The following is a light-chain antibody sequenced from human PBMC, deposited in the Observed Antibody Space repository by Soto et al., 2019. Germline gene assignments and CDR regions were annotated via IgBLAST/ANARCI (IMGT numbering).Light chain of an antibody. J-gene: IGKJ4*01. Sequence: EIVLTQSPATLSLSPGERATLSCRASQSVSSNLAWYQQKPGQAPRLLIYDASTRATGIPARFSGSGSVTEFTLTITSLQSEDLAVYYCQQYNNWPLTFGGGTKVEIK. CDR2: DAS. CDR1: QSVSSN. V-gene: IGKV3-15*01. CDR3: QQYNNWPLT.